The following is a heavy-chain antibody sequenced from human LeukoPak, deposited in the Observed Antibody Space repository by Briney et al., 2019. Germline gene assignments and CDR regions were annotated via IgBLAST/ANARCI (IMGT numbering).Heavy chain of an antibody. CDR2: INHSGST. CDR3: ARLDIVVVQAATTPGIAAAGTDY. D-gene: IGHD2-2*01. Sequence: SETLSLTCAVYGGSFSGYYWSWIRQPPGKGLEWIGEINHSGSTNYNPSLKSRVTISVDTSKDQFSLKLSSVTAADTAVYYCARLDIVVVQAATTPGIAAAGTDYWGQGTLVTVSS. CDR1: GGSFSGYY. J-gene: IGHJ4*02. V-gene: IGHV4-34*01.